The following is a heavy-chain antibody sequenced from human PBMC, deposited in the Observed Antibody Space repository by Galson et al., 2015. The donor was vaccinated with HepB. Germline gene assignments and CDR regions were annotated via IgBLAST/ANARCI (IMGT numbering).Heavy chain of an antibody. V-gene: IGHV1-46*03. CDR3: ARDLRMNEWELPDY. CDR2: INPSADTT. Sequence: SVKVSCKASGYSFTTYYIHWVRQAPGQGLEWMGIINPSADTTSYAEKFQGGVSMTRDTSTTTVFMELSSLRSEDTAVYYCARDLRMNEWELPDYWGQGTLVIVSS. CDR1: GYSFTTYY. J-gene: IGHJ4*02. D-gene: IGHD1-26*01.